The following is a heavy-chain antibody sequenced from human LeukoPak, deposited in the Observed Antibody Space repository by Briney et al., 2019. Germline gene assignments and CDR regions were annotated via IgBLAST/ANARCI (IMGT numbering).Heavy chain of an antibody. D-gene: IGHD6-19*01. CDR2: IYPGDSDT. V-gene: IGHV5-51*01. Sequence: GESLKISCKGSGYSFTSYWIGWVRQMPGKGLEWMGIIYPGDSDTRYSPSFQGQVTISADKSISTAYLQWSSLKASDTAMYYCARHQSSGWRPNDAFDIWGQGTMVTVSS. CDR1: GYSFTSYW. CDR3: ARHQSSGWRPNDAFDI. J-gene: IGHJ3*02.